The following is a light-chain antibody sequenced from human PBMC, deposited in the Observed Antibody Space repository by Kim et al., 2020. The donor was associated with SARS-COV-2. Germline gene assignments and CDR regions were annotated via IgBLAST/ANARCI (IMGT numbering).Light chain of an antibody. J-gene: IGLJ2*01. CDR1: SSDVGGYNY. Sequence: PGQSITISGTGTSSDVGGYNYVSWYQKHPGKAPKLMSYDVSNRPSGVSNRFSGSKSGNTASLTISGLQAEDEADYYCSSYTSSSVVFGGGTQLTVL. V-gene: IGLV2-14*03. CDR3: SSYTSSSVV. CDR2: DVS.